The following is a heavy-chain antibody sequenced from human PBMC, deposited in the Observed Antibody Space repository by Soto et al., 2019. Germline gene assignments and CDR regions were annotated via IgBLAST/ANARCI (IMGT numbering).Heavy chain of an antibody. CDR2: VSYSGST. J-gene: IGHJ6*02. CDR3: TRRYYYGSGKYAVDV. V-gene: IGHV4-39*01. Sequence: LSLTCTVSGGSISSSGSYWGWIRQPPGKGLEWIGTVSYSGSTYYNPSFNSRVAISLDTSKNQFSLNLGSVTATDTALYYCTRRYYYGSGKYAVDVWGHGTTVTVSS. D-gene: IGHD3-10*01. CDR1: GGSISSSGSY.